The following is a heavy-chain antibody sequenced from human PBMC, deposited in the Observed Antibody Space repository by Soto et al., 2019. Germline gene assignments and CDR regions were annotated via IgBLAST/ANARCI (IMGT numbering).Heavy chain of an antibody. Sequence: SECLSLTCNVSGASISSGDYYWSWIRQPPGKGLEWIGYIYHSGSTYYNPSLKSRVTISVDRSKNQFSLKLSSVTAADTAVYYCARAGDSSGPVALGYWGQGTPVTVSS. D-gene: IGHD6-19*01. V-gene: IGHV4-30-2*01. J-gene: IGHJ4*02. CDR2: IYHSGST. CDR1: GASISSGDYY. CDR3: ARAGDSSGPVALGY.